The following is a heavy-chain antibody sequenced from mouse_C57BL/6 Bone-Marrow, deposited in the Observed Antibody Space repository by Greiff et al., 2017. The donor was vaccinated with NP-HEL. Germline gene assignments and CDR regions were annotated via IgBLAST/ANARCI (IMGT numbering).Heavy chain of an antibody. Sequence: VQLQESGPGLVQPSQSLSITCTVSGFSLTSYGVHWVRQSPGKGLEWLGVIWSGGSPDYNAAFISSLSISKDNSKSQVFFKMNSLQADDTAIYYCARKGYYYGRAWFAYWGQGTLVTVSA. CDR1: GFSLTSYG. D-gene: IGHD1-1*01. CDR2: IWSGGSP. CDR3: ARKGYYYGRAWFAY. V-gene: IGHV2-2*01. J-gene: IGHJ3*01.